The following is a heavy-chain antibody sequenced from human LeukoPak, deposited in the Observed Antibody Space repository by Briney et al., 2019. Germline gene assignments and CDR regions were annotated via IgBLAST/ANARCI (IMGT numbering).Heavy chain of an antibody. CDR1: GYSISSGYY. D-gene: IGHD1-1*01. Sequence: SETLSLTCAVSGYSISSGYYWGWIRQPPGKGLQWIGSIFQRGYSYYSPSLKSRVTISVDTSRNQFSLKLSSVTAADTAVYYCARDKETTGNGRPNWFDPWGQGTLVTVSS. CDR2: IFQRGYS. J-gene: IGHJ5*02. CDR3: ARDKETTGNGRPNWFDP. V-gene: IGHV4-38-2*01.